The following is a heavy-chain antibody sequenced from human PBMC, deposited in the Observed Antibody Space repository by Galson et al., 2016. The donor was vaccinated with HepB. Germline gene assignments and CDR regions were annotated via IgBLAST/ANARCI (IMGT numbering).Heavy chain of an antibody. D-gene: IGHD3-10*01. CDR3: ANDQKPRGFDY. CDR1: GMTFSDSY. CDR2: ISSASATI. J-gene: IGHJ4*02. Sequence: SLRLSCAASGMTFSDSYMSWIRQPPGRGLERVAYISSASATISYADSVRGRFTISRDNRRSLLFLEMNSLRAEDTALYYCANDQKPRGFDYWGQGTLVTVSP. V-gene: IGHV3-11*01.